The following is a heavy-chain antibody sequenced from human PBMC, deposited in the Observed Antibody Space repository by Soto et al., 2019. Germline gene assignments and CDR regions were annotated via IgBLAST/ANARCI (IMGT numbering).Heavy chain of an antibody. CDR3: ARAGDSSTLENDY. J-gene: IGHJ4*02. CDR2: IYYSGST. CDR1: GGSVSSGSYY. Sequence: PSGTLSLTCTVSGGSVSSGSYYWGWVRQPPGKGLEWIGYIYYSGSTNYNPSLKSRVTISVDTSKNQFSLKLSSVTAADTAVYYCARAGDSSTLENDYWGQGTLVTVSS. V-gene: IGHV4-61*01. D-gene: IGHD6-13*01.